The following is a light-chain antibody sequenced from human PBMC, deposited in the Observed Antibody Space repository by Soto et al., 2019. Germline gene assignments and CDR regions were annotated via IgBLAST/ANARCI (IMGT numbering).Light chain of an antibody. CDR3: QSYDSSLSQSV. CDR2: ADM. CDR1: SSNIGARYA. Sequence: LLTLPPSVSGAPGQWVTISCAGGSSNIGARYAVHWYQQFPGKAPKLLIYADMKRPSGVPDRFSASKSGTSASLGIAGLQAEDEADYYCQSYDSSLSQSVFGGGTKVTVL. V-gene: IGLV1-40*01. J-gene: IGLJ3*02.